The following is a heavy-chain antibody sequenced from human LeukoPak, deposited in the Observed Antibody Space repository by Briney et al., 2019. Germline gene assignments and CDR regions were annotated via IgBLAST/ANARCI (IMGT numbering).Heavy chain of an antibody. CDR2: IGTAGDP. Sequence: PGGSLRLSCAASGFTFSSYDMHWVRHATGKGLEWVSAIGTAGDPYYPGSVKGRFTISRENAKNSLYLQMNSLRAGDTAVYYCARGIGPQGYYYYGMDVWGKGPRSPSPQ. D-gene: IGHD3-10*01. CDR1: GFTFSSYD. CDR3: ARGIGPQGYYYYGMDV. V-gene: IGHV3-13*05. J-gene: IGHJ6*01.